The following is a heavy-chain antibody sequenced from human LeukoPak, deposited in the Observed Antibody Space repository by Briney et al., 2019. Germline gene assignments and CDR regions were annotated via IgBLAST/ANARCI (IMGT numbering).Heavy chain of an antibody. Sequence: GGSLRLSCAASGFTFSSYGMHWVRQAPGKGLEWVAVIWYDGSNKYYADSVKGRFTISGDNSKNTLYLQMNSLRAEDTAVYYCARLGDYGSMTETSENFDYWGQGTLVTVPS. V-gene: IGHV3-33*01. J-gene: IGHJ4*02. CDR2: IWYDGSNK. D-gene: IGHD3-16*01. CDR3: ARLGDYGSMTETSENFDY. CDR1: GFTFSSYG.